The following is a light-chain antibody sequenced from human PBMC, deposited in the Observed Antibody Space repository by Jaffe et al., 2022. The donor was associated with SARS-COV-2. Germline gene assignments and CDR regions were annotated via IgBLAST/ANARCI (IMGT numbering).Light chain of an antibody. CDR1: QSVSSF. CDR2: GAS. Sequence: DIQMTQSPSSLSASVGDRVTISCRASQSVSSFLNWYRVRPGKAPELLIYGASSLETGAPSRFSGAGSGTAFTLTIISLQPEDFATYYCQQSYSVPFTFGPGTKVNI. J-gene: IGKJ3*01. CDR3: QQSYSVPFT. V-gene: IGKV1-39*01.